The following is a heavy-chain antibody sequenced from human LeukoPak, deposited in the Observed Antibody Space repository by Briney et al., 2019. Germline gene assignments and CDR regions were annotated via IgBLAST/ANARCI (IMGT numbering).Heavy chain of an antibody. V-gene: IGHV4-31*03. J-gene: IGHJ6*02. CDR1: GCSISSGGHY. CDR3: ARDEAIFGAGYYYGMDV. CDR2: INYSGST. D-gene: IGHD3-3*01. Sequence: SETLSLTCTVSGCSISSGGHYWSWIRQQPGKSLEWIGYINYSGSTYYNPSLKSRVTISVDTSQNQLSLKLSSVTAADTAVYYCARDEAIFGAGYYYGMDVWGQGTTVTVSS.